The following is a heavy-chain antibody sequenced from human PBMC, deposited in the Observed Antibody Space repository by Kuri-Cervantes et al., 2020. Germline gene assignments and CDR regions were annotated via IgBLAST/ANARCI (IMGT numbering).Heavy chain of an antibody. CDR1: GGSVSSGSYY. CDR3: ARDGGYSSSWYKGFDP. CDR2: IYYSGST. J-gene: IGHJ5*02. V-gene: IGHV4-61*01. Sequence: SETLSLTCTVSGGSVSSGSYYWSWIRQPPGKGLEWIGYIYYSGSTNYNPSLKSRVTISVDTSKNQFSLKLSSVTAADTAVYYCARDGGYSSSWYKGFDPWGQGTLVTVSS. D-gene: IGHD6-13*01.